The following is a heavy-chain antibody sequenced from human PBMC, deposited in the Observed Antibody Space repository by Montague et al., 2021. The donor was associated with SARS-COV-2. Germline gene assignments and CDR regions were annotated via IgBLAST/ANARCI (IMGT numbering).Heavy chain of an antibody. D-gene: IGHD2-2*01. CDR2: IYDSGST. CDR1: GGSISSSNYY. CDR3: ARLSRKMPEAAFDI. Sequence: SETLSLTCTVSGGSISSSNYYWDWIRQPPGKGLEWIGSIYDSGSTYYNPSLKSRVTISVDTSKNQFSLKLSSVTAADTAVYYCARLSRKMPEAAFDIWGQGTMVTVSS. V-gene: IGHV4-39*07. J-gene: IGHJ3*02.